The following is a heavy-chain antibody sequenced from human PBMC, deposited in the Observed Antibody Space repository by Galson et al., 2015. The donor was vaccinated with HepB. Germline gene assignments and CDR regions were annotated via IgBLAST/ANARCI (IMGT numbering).Heavy chain of an antibody. CDR2: ISGDADNT. CDR3: ARDVGGSAFFDC. Sequence: SLRLSCAASGFIFTDYGMSWVRQAPGKGLEWVSTISGDADNTHYADSVKGRFTISRDNSKSVLYLQMNSLRGGDTALYYCARDVGGSAFFDCWGQGTLVTVSS. J-gene: IGHJ4*02. V-gene: IGHV3-23*01. D-gene: IGHD4-23*01. CDR1: GFIFTDYG.